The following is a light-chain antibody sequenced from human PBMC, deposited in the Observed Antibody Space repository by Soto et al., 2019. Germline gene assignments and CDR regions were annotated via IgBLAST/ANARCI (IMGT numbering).Light chain of an antibody. CDR1: QSVSSSY. CDR2: GAS. CDR3: QHYGSSLWT. J-gene: IGKJ1*01. Sequence: EIVLTQSPGTLSLSPGERATLSCRASQSVSSSYLAWYQQKPGQAPRLLIYGASSRATGIPDRFSGSGSGEDFTLTISRLEPEDFAVYYCQHYGSSLWTFGQGTKVEIK. V-gene: IGKV3-20*01.